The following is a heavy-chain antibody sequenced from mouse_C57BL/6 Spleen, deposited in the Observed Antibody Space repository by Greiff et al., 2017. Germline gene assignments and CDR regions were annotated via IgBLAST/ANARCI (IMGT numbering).Heavy chain of an antibody. Sequence: VQLQQSGAELVRPGASVTLSCKASGYTFTDYEMHWVKQTPVHGLEWIGAIDPETGGTAYNQKFKGKAILTADKSSSTAYMELCSLTSEDSAVYYCTRGITTVVATDYWGQGTTLTVSS. V-gene: IGHV1-15*01. CDR3: TRGITTVVATDY. J-gene: IGHJ2*01. D-gene: IGHD1-1*01. CDR1: GYTFTDYE. CDR2: IDPETGGT.